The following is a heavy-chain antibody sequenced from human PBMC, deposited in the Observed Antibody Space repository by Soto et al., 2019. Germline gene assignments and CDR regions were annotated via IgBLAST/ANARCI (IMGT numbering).Heavy chain of an antibody. Sequence: EVQLLESGGGLVQPGGSLRLSCAASGFTFSSYAMSWVRQAPGKGLEWVSAISGSGGSTYYADSVKGRFTISRDNSKNTLYLQMNSLRAEDTAVYYCAKTYGDYVGYYYYGMDVWGQGTTVTVSS. CDR1: GFTFSSYA. V-gene: IGHV3-23*01. J-gene: IGHJ6*02. CDR2: ISGSGGST. CDR3: AKTYGDYVGYYYYGMDV. D-gene: IGHD4-17*01.